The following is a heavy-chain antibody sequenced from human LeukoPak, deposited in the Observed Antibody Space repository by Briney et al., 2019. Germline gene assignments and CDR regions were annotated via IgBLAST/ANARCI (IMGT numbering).Heavy chain of an antibody. Sequence: SETLSLTCTVSGYSISSGYYWGWIRQPPGKGLEWIGSIYHSGSTYYNPSLKSRVTISVDTSKNQFSLKLSSVTAADTAVYYCASITIAARLLLYYYYYMDVWGKGTTVTVSS. CDR2: IYHSGST. CDR3: ASITIAARLLLYYYYYMDV. CDR1: GYSISSGYY. D-gene: IGHD6-6*01. V-gene: IGHV4-38-2*02. J-gene: IGHJ6*03.